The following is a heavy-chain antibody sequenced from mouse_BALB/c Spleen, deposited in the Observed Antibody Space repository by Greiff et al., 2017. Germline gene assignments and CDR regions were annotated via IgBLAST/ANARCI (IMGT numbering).Heavy chain of an antibody. D-gene: IGHD2-2*01. J-gene: IGHJ3*01. Sequence: QVQLQQSGPGLVAPSQSLSITCTVSGFSLTSYGVSWVRQPPGKGLEWLGVIWGDGSTNYHSALISRLSISKDNSKSQVFLKMNSLQTDDTAMYYCARASYGYDGAYWGQGTLVTVSA. V-gene: IGHV2-3*01. CDR2: IWGDGST. CDR1: GFSLTSYG. CDR3: ARASYGYDGAY.